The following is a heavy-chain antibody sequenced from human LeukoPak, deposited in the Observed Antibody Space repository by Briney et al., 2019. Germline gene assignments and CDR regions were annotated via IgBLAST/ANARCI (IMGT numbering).Heavy chain of an antibody. CDR2: ICAYNGNT. D-gene: IGHD2-2*01. J-gene: IGHJ5*02. CDR3: ARDPDCSSTSCYGLDP. V-gene: IGHV1-18*01. CDR1: GYTFTSYG. Sequence: ASVKVSCKASGYTFTSYGISWVRQAPGQGLEWMGWICAYNGNTNYAQKLQGRVTMTTDTSTSTAYMELRSLRSDDTAVYYCARDPDCSSTSCYGLDPWGQGTLVTVSS.